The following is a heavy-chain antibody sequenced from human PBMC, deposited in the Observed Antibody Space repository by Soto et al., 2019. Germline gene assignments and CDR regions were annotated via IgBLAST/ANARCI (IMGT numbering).Heavy chain of an antibody. Sequence: QVQLQQWGAGLLKPSETLSLTCAVYGGSFSGYYWSWIRQPPGKGLEWIGEINHSGSTNYNPSLKSRVTISVDTSKNQFSLKLSSGTAADTAVYYCASGYYFDYWGQGTLVTVSS. CDR3: ASGYYFDY. CDR2: INHSGST. D-gene: IGHD3-10*01. J-gene: IGHJ4*02. CDR1: GGSFSGYY. V-gene: IGHV4-34*01.